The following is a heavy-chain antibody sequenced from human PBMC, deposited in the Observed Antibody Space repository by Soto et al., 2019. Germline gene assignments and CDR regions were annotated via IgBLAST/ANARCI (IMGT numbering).Heavy chain of an antibody. CDR3: ARDAAVGLLEY. D-gene: IGHD3-10*01. CDR1: GYTVTSYG. J-gene: IGHJ4*02. CDR2: ISAYNGNT. V-gene: IGHV1-18*01. Sequence: QVQLVQSGAEVKKPGASVKVSCKASGYTVTSYGISWVRQAPGQGLEWMGWISAYNGNTNYAQKLQGSFTMNTDTSTSTAYMELMSLRSDDTAVYSCARDAAVGLLEYWGQGTLVTVSS.